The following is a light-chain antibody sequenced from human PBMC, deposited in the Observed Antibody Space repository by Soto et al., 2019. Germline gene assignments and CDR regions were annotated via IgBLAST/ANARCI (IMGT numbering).Light chain of an antibody. CDR1: QSISIY. CDR2: AAS. CDR3: QQSYSTPLT. Sequence: IQITQSPSSKSASVGDRVTITCRASQSISIYLNWYQQKPGKAPKLLIYAASSLQSGVPSRFSGSGSGTDFTLTISSLQPEDFATYYCQQSYSTPLTFGGGTNVDIK. J-gene: IGKJ4*01. V-gene: IGKV1-39*01.